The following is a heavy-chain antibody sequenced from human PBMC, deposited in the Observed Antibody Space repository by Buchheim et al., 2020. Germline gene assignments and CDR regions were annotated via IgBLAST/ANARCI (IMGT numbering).Heavy chain of an antibody. D-gene: IGHD4-17*01. CDR1: GFTFSSYA. V-gene: IGHV3-23*01. CDR2: LSGTGGST. J-gene: IGHJ4*02. CDR3: AKMEGGLTVTMCPDY. Sequence: EVQLLESGGGLVQPGGSLRLSCAASGFTFSSYAMSWVRQAPGKGLEWVSTLSGTGGSTYYADSVKGRFTISRDNSQNKLYLHMNSLRAEDTAVYYCAKMEGGLTVTMCPDYWGQGTL.